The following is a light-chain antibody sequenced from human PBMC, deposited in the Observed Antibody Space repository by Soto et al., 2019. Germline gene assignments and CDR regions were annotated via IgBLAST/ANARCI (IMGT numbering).Light chain of an antibody. CDR3: SSFAGGGNPVL. Sequence: QSALTQPPSASGSLGQSVPTSCPGTTSAFGGYNYVSWHQQHPGKAPKVMIYEVTKRPPGVPGRFSGSKSGNTASLTVSGLQAEDEADYYCSSFAGGGNPVLLGGGTKLTVL. V-gene: IGLV2-8*01. J-gene: IGLJ2*01. CDR1: TSAFGGYNY. CDR2: EVT.